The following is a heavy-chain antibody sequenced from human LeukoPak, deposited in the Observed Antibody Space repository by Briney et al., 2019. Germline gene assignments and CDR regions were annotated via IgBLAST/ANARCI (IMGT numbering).Heavy chain of an antibody. Sequence: GGSLRLSCAASGVTFSSNGMNWVRQAPGKGLEWVAVIWYDGSNKYYADSVKGRFTISRDNSKNTLNLQMNSLRAADTAVYYCARDSGIAADVYWYFDLWGRGTLVTVSS. CDR2: IWYDGSNK. CDR1: GVTFSSNG. V-gene: IGHV3-33*01. D-gene: IGHD6-13*01. CDR3: ARDSGIAADVYWYFDL. J-gene: IGHJ2*01.